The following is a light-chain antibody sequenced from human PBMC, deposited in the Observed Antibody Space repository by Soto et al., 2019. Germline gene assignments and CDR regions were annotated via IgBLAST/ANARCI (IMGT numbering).Light chain of an antibody. Sequence: DLQMTQSPTSLSASVGDRVTITCRASQDIRNFVAWYQQKPGKAPKLLIYAASTLQSGVPSRFSGSGSGTDFTLTINSLQPGDVATYSCQKYSSGPVFGPGTKVEIK. CDR1: QDIRNF. CDR3: QKYSSGPV. CDR2: AAS. V-gene: IGKV1-27*01. J-gene: IGKJ3*01.